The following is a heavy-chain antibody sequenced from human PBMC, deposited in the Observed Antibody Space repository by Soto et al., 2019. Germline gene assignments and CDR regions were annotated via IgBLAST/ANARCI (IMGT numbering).Heavy chain of an antibody. CDR3: ARTYDSNGYANEFDS. D-gene: IGHD3-22*01. Sequence: QVVLQESGPGLVKPSETLSLTCSVSGRSITSYYWSWVRQPPGKGLEWIGYIYDNGITSQNPSLKSRVTMSADTSQNQFSLKLKSVTGADTAVYYCARTYDSNGYANEFDSWGQGSLVTVTS. CDR2: IYDNGIT. J-gene: IGHJ4*02. CDR1: GRSITSYY. V-gene: IGHV4-59*12.